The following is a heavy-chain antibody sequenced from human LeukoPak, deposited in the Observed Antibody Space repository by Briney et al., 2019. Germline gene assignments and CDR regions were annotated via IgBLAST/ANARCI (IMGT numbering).Heavy chain of an antibody. CDR2: ISSSSGTI. Sequence: GGSLRLSCAASGFTFNTYTMNWVRQAPGKGLEWVSYISSSSGTIYYADSVKGRFTISRDNAKTSLYLQMNSLRDEDTAVYYCARDPTYDSDGYYKYYYGMDVWGRGTTVTVSS. CDR1: GFTFNTYT. V-gene: IGHV3-48*02. D-gene: IGHD3-22*01. J-gene: IGHJ6*02. CDR3: ARDPTYDSDGYYKYYYGMDV.